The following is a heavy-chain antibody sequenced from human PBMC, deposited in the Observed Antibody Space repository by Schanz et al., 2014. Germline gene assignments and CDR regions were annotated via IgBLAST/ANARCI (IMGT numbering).Heavy chain of an antibody. CDR1: GFGFSSHS. CDR3: VSSGSYSSYAF. Sequence: EVQLVESGGGLIQPGGSLRLSCAASGFGFSSHSFNWVRQAPGKGLEWVSLISDSGDTAYYADSVKGRFTISRDNSKNTLYLQMNSLRAEDTAVYHCVSSGSYSSYAFWGQGTLVTVSS. J-gene: IGHJ4*02. CDR2: ISDSGDTA. V-gene: IGHV3-23*04. D-gene: IGHD3-10*01.